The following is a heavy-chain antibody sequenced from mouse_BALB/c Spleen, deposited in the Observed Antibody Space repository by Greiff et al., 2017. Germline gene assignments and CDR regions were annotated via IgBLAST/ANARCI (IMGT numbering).Heavy chain of an antibody. CDR2: ISSGGSYT. D-gene: IGHD2-1*01. CDR3: ARRVYYGYEAMDY. J-gene: IGHJ4*01. Sequence: EVKLVESGGDLVKPGGSLKLSCAASGFTFSSYGMSWVRQTPDKRLEWVATISSGGSYTYYPDSVKGRFTISRDNAKNTLYLQMSSLKSEDTAMYYCARRVYYGYEAMDYWGQGTSVTVSS. V-gene: IGHV5-6*02. CDR1: GFTFSSYG.